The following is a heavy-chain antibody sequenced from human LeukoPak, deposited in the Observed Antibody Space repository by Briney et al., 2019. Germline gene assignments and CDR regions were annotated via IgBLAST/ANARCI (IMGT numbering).Heavy chain of an antibody. J-gene: IGHJ4*02. CDR2: IYYSGST. Sequence: SETLSLTCTVSGGSISSYYWSCIRHFPGKGLEWIGSIYYSGSTNYNPSLKSRVTISVDTSKNQFSLKLSSVTAADTAVYYCARALTTYYFDYWGQGTLVTVSS. V-gene: IGHV4-59*12. CDR1: GGSISSYY. CDR3: ARALTTYYFDY. D-gene: IGHD1/OR15-1a*01.